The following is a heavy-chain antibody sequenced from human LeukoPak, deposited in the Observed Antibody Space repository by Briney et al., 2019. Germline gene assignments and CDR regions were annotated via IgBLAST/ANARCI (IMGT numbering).Heavy chain of an antibody. CDR1: GYTFTGYY. CDR3: ARGRYSSSSFLPIYYFDY. V-gene: IGHV1-2*02. D-gene: IGHD6-6*01. CDR2: ISPNSGGT. Sequence: ASVKVSCKASGYTFTGYYMHWVRQAPGQGLEWMGWISPNSGGTNYAQKFQGRVTMTRDTSISTAYMELSRLRSDDTAVYYCARGRYSSSSFLPIYYFDYWGQGTLVTVSS. J-gene: IGHJ4*02.